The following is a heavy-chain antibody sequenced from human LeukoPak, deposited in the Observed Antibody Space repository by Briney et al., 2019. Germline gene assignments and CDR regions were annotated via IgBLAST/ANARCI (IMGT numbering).Heavy chain of an antibody. J-gene: IGHJ4*02. CDR2: LYNNGGT. D-gene: IGHD3-16*02. CDR1: GGSISSYY. Sequence: PSETLSLTCTVSGGSISSYYWSWIRQPPGKGLEWIGYLYNNGGTRYNPSLRSRVTISVDTSKNLFSLKLSSVTAADTAVYYCARSDRDYIWGSYRYGPSTAWGQGTLVTVSS. CDR3: ARSDRDYIWGSYRYGPSTA. V-gene: IGHV4-59*01.